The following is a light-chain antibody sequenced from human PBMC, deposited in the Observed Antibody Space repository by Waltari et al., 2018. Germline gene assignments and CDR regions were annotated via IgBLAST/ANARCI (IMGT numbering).Light chain of an antibody. Sequence: QSALTQPASVSGSPGQSITISCPGTSSDGGGYNYVSWYQQHPGKAPKLMIYEVSNRPSGVSNRFSGSKSGNTASLTISGLQAEDEADYYCSSYTSSSTLNWVFGGGTKLTVL. CDR3: SSYTSSSTLNWV. J-gene: IGLJ3*02. V-gene: IGLV2-14*01. CDR2: EVS. CDR1: SSDGGGYNY.